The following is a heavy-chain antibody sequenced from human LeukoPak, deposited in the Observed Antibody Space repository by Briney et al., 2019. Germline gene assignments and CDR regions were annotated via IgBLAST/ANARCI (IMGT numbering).Heavy chain of an antibody. V-gene: IGHV3-21*01. CDR1: GFTFSSYS. CDR2: ISSSSSYI. CDR3: ARVGLVTEYYFDY. J-gene: IGHJ4*02. Sequence: GGSLRLSCAASGFTFSSYSMNWVRQAPGKGLEWVSSISSSSSYIYYADSVKGRFTISRDNAKNSLYLQMNSLRAEDTAVYYCARVGLVTEYYFDYWAREPWSPSPQ. D-gene: IGHD2-21*02.